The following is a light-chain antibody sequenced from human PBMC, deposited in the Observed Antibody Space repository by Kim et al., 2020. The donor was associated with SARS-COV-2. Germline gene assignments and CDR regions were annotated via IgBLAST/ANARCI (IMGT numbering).Light chain of an antibody. Sequence: PSFISCRSSECLVHSNGNTYLSWLQQKPGQPPRLLIYKISNRLSGVPDRFSGSGAGTDFTLKINRVEAEDVGTYYCMQATQFPRTFGQGTKVDIK. CDR3: MQATQFPRT. V-gene: IGKV2-24*01. CDR2: KIS. J-gene: IGKJ1*01. CDR1: ECLVHSNGNTY.